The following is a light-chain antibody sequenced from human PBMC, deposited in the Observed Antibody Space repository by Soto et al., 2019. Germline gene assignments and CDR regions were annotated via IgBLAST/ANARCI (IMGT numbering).Light chain of an antibody. CDR1: QTVSSNY. CDR3: QQYGGSPRGL. CDR2: GAS. V-gene: IGKV3-20*01. Sequence: EIVLTQSPGTLSLSPGERATLSCRASQTVSSNYLAWYQQRPGQAPRLLIYGASTRATGIPDRFSGSGSGTDFTLTISRLEPEDFAVYYCQQYGGSPRGLFGQGTKVDIK. J-gene: IGKJ2*01.